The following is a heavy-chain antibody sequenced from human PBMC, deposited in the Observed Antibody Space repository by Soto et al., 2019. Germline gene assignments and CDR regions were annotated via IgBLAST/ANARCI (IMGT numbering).Heavy chain of an antibody. CDR3: ARQGFNYGDPPPPLSVYNWFDP. Sequence: PGESLKISCKGSGYSFTSYWIGWVRQMPGKGLEWMGIIYPGDSDTRYSPSFQGQVTISADKSISTAYLQWSSLKASDTAMYYCARQGFNYGDPPPPLSVYNWFDPWGQGILVTVSS. D-gene: IGHD4-17*01. CDR1: GYSFTSYW. J-gene: IGHJ5*02. CDR2: IYPGDSDT. V-gene: IGHV5-51*01.